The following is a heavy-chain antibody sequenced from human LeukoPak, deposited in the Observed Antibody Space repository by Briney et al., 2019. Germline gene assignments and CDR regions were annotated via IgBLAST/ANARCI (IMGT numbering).Heavy chain of an antibody. J-gene: IGHJ6*03. Sequence: PSETLSLTCTVSGGSLSSSSYYWGWIRQPPGKGLEWIGSIYYSGSTYYNPSLKSRVTISVDTSKNQFSLKLSSVTAADTAVYYCTRREREVRGVTLREFFSDYMDVWGKGTTVSVSS. CDR2: IYYSGST. CDR3: TRREREVRGVTLREFFSDYMDV. V-gene: IGHV4-39*01. D-gene: IGHD3-10*01. CDR1: GGSLSSSSYY.